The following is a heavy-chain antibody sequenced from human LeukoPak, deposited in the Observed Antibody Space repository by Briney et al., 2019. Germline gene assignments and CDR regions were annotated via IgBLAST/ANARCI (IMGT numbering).Heavy chain of an antibody. CDR1: GFTFNIYE. Sequence: GGSLRLSCAASGFTFNIYEMNWVRQAPGKGLEWISYISSDRNIIYYADSVKGRFTISRDNAKNSLYLQMNSLRAEDTAVYYCAGSRYPEPQDLNYWGQGTLVTVSS. CDR2: ISSDRNII. CDR3: AGSRYPEPQDLNY. V-gene: IGHV3-48*03. D-gene: IGHD2-15*01. J-gene: IGHJ4*02.